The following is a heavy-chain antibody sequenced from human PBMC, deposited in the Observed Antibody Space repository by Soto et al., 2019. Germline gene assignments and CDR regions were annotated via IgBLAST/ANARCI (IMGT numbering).Heavy chain of an antibody. V-gene: IGHV4-30-4*01. Sequence: LSLTCTVSGGSISSGDYYWSWIRQPPGKGLEWIGYIYYSGSTYYNPSLKSRVTISVDTSKNQFSLKLSSVTAADTAVYYCASGELGITFGGPPRITPSPSVDYWGQGTLVTVSS. CDR1: GGSISSGDYY. CDR2: IYYSGST. D-gene: IGHD3-16*01. CDR3: ASGELGITFGGPPRITPSPSVDY. J-gene: IGHJ4*02.